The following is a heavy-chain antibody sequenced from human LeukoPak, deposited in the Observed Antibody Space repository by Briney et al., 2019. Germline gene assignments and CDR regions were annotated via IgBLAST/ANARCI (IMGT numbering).Heavy chain of an antibody. V-gene: IGHV4-4*07. J-gene: IGHJ4*02. CDR2: IYTSGST. Sequence: SETLSLTCTVPGGSMISYYWSWIRQPAGKGLEWIGRIYTSGSTNYNPSLKSRVSISVDKSKNQFSLRLSSVTAADTAVYYCARGGSSGPDYWGQGTLVTVSS. D-gene: IGHD6-19*01. CDR1: GGSMISYY. CDR3: ARGGSSGPDY.